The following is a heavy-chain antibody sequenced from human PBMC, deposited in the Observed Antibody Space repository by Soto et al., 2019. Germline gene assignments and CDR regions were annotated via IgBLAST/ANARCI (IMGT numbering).Heavy chain of an antibody. Sequence: PSETLSLTGTVAGGSLSSGAYYWSWIRQHPGKGLEWIGYMYYTGRTSYNPSLESRVIISGDTSKNHCSLNLTYVTAADTAVYYCAMRRAFSNWDYGADAFDLWGQGTMVTVSS. D-gene: IGHD1-7*01. CDR3: AMRRAFSNWDYGADAFDL. J-gene: IGHJ3*01. CDR1: GGSLSSGAYY. V-gene: IGHV4-31*03. CDR2: MYYTGRT.